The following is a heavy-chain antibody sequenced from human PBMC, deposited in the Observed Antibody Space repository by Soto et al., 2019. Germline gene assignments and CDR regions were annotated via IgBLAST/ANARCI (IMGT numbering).Heavy chain of an antibody. CDR2: ISWNSGRI. V-gene: IGHV3-9*01. CDR1: GFTFDDYA. Sequence: GGSLRLSCAASGFTFDDYAMHWVRQAPGKGLEWVSGISWNSGRIGYADSVKGRFTISRDNAKNSLYLEMNSLRAEDTALYYCAKLSSASPYWGQGTLVTVSS. CDR3: AKLSSASPY. D-gene: IGHD6-6*01. J-gene: IGHJ4*02.